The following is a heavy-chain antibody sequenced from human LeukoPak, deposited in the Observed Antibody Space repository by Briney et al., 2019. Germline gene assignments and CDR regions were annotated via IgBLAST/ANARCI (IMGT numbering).Heavy chain of an antibody. Sequence: GASVKVSCKASGYIFTNYYMHWVRQAPGQGLEWMGIINTSGGSTSSAQKFQGRVIMTRDTSTSTVYMELSSLRSEDTALYYCARDAFLSGSLSSIDYWGQGTLVTVSS. CDR2: INTSGGST. CDR3: ARDAFLSGSLSSIDY. V-gene: IGHV1-46*01. J-gene: IGHJ4*02. D-gene: IGHD5-12*01. CDR1: GYIFTNYY.